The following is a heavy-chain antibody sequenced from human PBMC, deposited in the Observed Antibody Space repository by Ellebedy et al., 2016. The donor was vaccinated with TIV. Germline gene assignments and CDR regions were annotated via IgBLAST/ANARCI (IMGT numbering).Heavy chain of an antibody. CDR2: ISGSGGST. D-gene: IGHD5-12*01. CDR3: AKDGS. Sequence: GESLKISCAASGFTFYSYAMTWVRQAPGKGLEWVSVISGSGGSTSYADSVKGRFTISRDNSENTLYWEMNSLRVEDKAAYYCAKDGSWGQGILVTVSS. CDR1: GFTFYSYA. V-gene: IGHV3-23*01. J-gene: IGHJ5*02.